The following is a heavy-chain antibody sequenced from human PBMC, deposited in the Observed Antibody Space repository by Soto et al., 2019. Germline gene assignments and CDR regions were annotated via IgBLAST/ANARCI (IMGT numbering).Heavy chain of an antibody. CDR3: ARGITGTGMLVFDY. J-gene: IGHJ4*02. D-gene: IGHD1-7*01. Sequence: LQTPSLTCAISGDGVSSNSAAWNWIRQSPSRGLEWLGRTYYRSKWYNDYAVSVKSRITINPDTSKNQFSLQLNSVTPEDTAVYYCARGITGTGMLVFDYWGQGTLVTVSS. V-gene: IGHV6-1*01. CDR1: GDGVSSNSAA. CDR2: TYYRSKWYN.